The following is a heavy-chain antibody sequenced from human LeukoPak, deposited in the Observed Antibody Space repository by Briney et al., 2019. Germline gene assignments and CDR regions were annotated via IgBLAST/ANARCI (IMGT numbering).Heavy chain of an antibody. CDR2: ISGSGGST. V-gene: IGHV3-23*01. Sequence: GGSLRLSCAASGFTFSSYAMSWVRQAPGKGLEWVSAISGSGGSTYYADSVKGRFTISRDNSKNTLYLQMNSLRAEDTAVYYRAKSTLRIAATAEYFQHWGQGTLVTVSS. D-gene: IGHD6-13*01. CDR3: AKSTLRIAATAEYFQH. CDR1: GFTFSSYA. J-gene: IGHJ1*01.